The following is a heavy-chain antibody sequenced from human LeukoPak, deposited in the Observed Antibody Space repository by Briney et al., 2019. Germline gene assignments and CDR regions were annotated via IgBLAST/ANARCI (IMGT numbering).Heavy chain of an antibody. CDR2: IYSGGST. CDR3: ARLDDSSERRFDP. CDR1: GFTVSSNY. J-gene: IGHJ5*02. D-gene: IGHD3-22*01. V-gene: IGHV3-53*01. Sequence: GGSLRLSRAASGFTVSSNYMSWVRQAPGKGLEWVSVIYSGGSTYYADSVKGRFTISRDNSKNTLYLQMNSLRAEDTAVYYCARLDDSSERRFDPWGQGTLVTVSS.